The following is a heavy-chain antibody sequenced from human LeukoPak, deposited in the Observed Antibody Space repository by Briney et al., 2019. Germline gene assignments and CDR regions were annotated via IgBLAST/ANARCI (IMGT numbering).Heavy chain of an antibody. CDR1: GGSFSGYY. Sequence: SETLSLTCAVYGGSFSGYYWSWIRQPPGMGLEWIGSIYYSGSTYYNLSLKSRVTISVDTSKNQFSLKLSSVTAADTAVYYCARDGGYYDSSGYPSFDYWGQGTLVTVSS. D-gene: IGHD3-22*01. CDR2: IYYSGST. CDR3: ARDGGYYDSSGYPSFDY. J-gene: IGHJ4*02. V-gene: IGHV4-34*01.